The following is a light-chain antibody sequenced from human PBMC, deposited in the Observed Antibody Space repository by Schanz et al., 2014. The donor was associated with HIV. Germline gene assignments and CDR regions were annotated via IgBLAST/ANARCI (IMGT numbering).Light chain of an antibody. CDR1: QDISNY. CDR2: DAS. CDR3: QQYDDLPLT. J-gene: IGKJ4*01. V-gene: IGKV1-33*01. Sequence: DIQMTQSPSSLSASVGDRVTITCQASQDISNYLNWYQQKPGKAPKLLIYDASNLETGVPSRFSGSGSGTTFTLTISSLQPEDFATYYCQQYDDLPLTFGGGTKVETK.